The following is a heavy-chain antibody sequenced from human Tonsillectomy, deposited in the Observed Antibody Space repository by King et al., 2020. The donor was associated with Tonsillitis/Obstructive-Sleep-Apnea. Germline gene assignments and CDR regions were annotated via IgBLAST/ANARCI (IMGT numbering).Heavy chain of an antibody. J-gene: IGHJ6*02. V-gene: IGHV1-69*10. CDR2: VIPFLGTT. Sequence: QLVQSGAEVKKPGSSVKVSCKASGGTSSSYGISWVRQAPGQGLEWMGGVIPFLGTTNYAQKFQGRVPITADKSTSTVYMELSSLRSEDTAVYYCARGACISCYKYYGVDVWGQGTTVTVSS. CDR3: ARGACISCYKYYGVDV. CDR1: GGTSSSYG. D-gene: IGHD2-2*02.